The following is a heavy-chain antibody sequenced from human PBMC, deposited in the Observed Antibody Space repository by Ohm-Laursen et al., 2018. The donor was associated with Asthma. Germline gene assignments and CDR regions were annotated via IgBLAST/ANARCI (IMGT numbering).Heavy chain of an antibody. V-gene: IGHV3-64D*08. J-gene: IGHJ4*02. CDR3: IKDLSGTYSFDY. Sequence: GSLRLSCSASGFTFRSYTMRWVRQAPGKGLDYVSSMNGNGDTTHYADSVKGRFTISRDNSKNTLYLQMSSLRAEDTAVYHCIKDLSGTYSFDYWGQGALVTVSS. CDR1: GFTFRSYT. D-gene: IGHD1-26*01. CDR2: MNGNGDTT.